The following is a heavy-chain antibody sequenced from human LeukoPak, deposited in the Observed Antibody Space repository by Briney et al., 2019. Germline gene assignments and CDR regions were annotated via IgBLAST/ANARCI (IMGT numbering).Heavy chain of an antibody. Sequence: ASVKVSCKASGYTFTSYGISWVRQAPGQGLEWMGWISAYDGNTNYAQKLQGRVTMTTDTSTSTAYMELRSLRSDDTAVYYCARDRPNSGYDWGPGLDYWGQGTLVTVSS. CDR3: ARDRPNSGYDWGPGLDY. CDR1: GYTFTSYG. CDR2: ISAYDGNT. D-gene: IGHD5-12*01. J-gene: IGHJ4*02. V-gene: IGHV1-18*01.